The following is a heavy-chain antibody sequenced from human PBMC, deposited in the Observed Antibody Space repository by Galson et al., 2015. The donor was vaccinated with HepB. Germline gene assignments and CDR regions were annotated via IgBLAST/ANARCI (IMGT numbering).Heavy chain of an antibody. CDR2: ISAYNGNT. CDR3: AREVSGRYGDYYYYYGMDV. D-gene: IGHD4-17*01. V-gene: IGHV1-18*04. CDR1: GYTFTSYG. Sequence: SVKVSCKASGYTFTSYGISWVRQAPGQGLEWMGWISAYNGNTNYAQKLQGRVTMTTDTSTSTAYMELRSLRSDDTAVYYCAREVSGRYGDYYYYYGMDVWGQGTTVTVSS. J-gene: IGHJ6*02.